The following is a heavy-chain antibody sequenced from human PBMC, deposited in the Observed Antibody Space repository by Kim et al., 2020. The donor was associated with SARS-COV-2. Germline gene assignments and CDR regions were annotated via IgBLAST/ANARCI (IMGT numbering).Heavy chain of an antibody. CDR1: GGTFSSYA. V-gene: IGHV1-69*04. J-gene: IGHJ4*02. D-gene: IGHD3-10*01. Sequence: SVKVSCKASGGTFSSYAISWVRQAPGQGLEWMGRIIPILGIANYAQKFQGRVTITADKSTSTAYMELSSLRSEDTAVYYCARATASYLLWFGVPPDYWGQGTLVTVSS. CDR2: IIPILGIA. CDR3: ARATASYLLWFGVPPDY.